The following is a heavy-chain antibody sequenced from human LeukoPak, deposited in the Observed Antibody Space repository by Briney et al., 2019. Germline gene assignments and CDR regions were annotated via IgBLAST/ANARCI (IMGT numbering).Heavy chain of an antibody. CDR3: ARLGYDSRGNWFDP. V-gene: IGHV1-2*06. CDR1: GYTFTGYY. J-gene: IGHJ5*02. Sequence: ASVKVSCKASGYTFTGYYMHWVRQAPGQGLEWMGRINPNSGGTNYAQKFQGRVTMTRDTSISTAYMELSRLRSDDTAVYYCARLGYDSRGNWFDPWGQGTLVTVSS. D-gene: IGHD3-22*01. CDR2: INPNSGGT.